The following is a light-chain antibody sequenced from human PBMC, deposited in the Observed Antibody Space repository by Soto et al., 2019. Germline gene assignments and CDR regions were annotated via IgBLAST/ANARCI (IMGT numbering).Light chain of an antibody. Sequence: EIVMTQSPATLSVSPGERATLSCRASQSVSSNLAWYQQKPGQAPRLLIYGASTRATGIPARFSGSRSGTEFTLTLSSLQSEDLAVYYCQQYNNWPYTFGQGTKLEIK. J-gene: IGKJ2*01. CDR3: QQYNNWPYT. CDR2: GAS. V-gene: IGKV3-15*01. CDR1: QSVSSN.